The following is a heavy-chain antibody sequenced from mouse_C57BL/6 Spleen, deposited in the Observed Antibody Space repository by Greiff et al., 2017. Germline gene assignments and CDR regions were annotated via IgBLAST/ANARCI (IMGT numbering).Heavy chain of an antibody. CDR3: SRRYYCSSHGYCDV. CDR2: IYPCGGST. V-gene: IGHV1-55*01. Sequence: QVQLQQPGAELVKPGASVKMSCKASGYTFTSYWITWVKQRPGQGLEWIGEIYPCGGSTNYNEKFKSKATLTVDTSSSTAYMPLSSLTSEDYSVYYCSRRYYCSSHGYCDVWGTGTTATVSS. D-gene: IGHD1-1*01. J-gene: IGHJ1*03. CDR1: GYTFTSYW.